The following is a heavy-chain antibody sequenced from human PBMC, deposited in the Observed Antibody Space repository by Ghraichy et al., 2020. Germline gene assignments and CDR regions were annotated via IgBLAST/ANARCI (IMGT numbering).Heavy chain of an antibody. CDR3: ARGLYCSSTSCYAGSLPTYYYYYMDV. J-gene: IGHJ6*03. CDR1: GFSFSTYG. D-gene: IGHD2-2*01. Sequence: GGSLRLSCAASGFSFSTYGMHWVRQAPGKGLEWVAVIWYDGSNIYYADSVKGRFTISRDNSKNTLYMQMNSLRGEDTAVYYCARGLYCSSTSCYAGSLPTYYYYYMDVWGKGTTVTVSS. V-gene: IGHV3-33*01. CDR2: IWYDGSNI.